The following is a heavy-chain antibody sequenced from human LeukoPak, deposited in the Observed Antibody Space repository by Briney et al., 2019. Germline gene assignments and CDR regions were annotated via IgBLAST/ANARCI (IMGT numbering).Heavy chain of an antibody. V-gene: IGHV1-18*01. Sequence: GASVKVSCKASDYTFTSYGISWVRQAPGQGLEWMGWISAYNGNTNYAQKLQGRVTMTTDTSTSTAYMELRSLRSDDTAVYYCARDHRYSYGPDAFDIWGQGTMVTVSS. D-gene: IGHD5-18*01. CDR3: ARDHRYSYGPDAFDI. CDR1: DYTFTSYG. J-gene: IGHJ3*02. CDR2: ISAYNGNT.